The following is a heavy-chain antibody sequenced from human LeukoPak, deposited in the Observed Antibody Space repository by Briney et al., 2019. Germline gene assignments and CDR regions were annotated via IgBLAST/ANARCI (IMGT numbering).Heavy chain of an antibody. V-gene: IGHV4-59*01. Sequence: SETLSLTCTVSGGSISSYYWSWIRQPPGKGLEWIGYIYYSGGTNYNPSLKSRVTISVDTSKNQFSLKLSSVTAADTAVYYCARGVEAARPYYFDYWGQGTLVTVSS. CDR2: IYYSGGT. J-gene: IGHJ4*02. D-gene: IGHD6-6*01. CDR3: ARGVEAARPYYFDY. CDR1: GGSISSYY.